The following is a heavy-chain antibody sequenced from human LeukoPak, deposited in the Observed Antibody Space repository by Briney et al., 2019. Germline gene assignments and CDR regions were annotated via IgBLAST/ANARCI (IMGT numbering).Heavy chain of an antibody. V-gene: IGHV1-2*02. CDR1: GYSFTGHH. J-gene: IGHJ4*02. Sequence: ASVKVSCKASGYSFTGHHIHWVRQAPGQGLEWMAWISPDTAVTNYAQKFQGRVTMTRDSSISTAYMDLSRLSSDDTALYYCARTRRDGYNCDLDFWGQGTLVTVPS. CDR3: ARTRRDGYNCDLDF. D-gene: IGHD5-24*01. CDR2: ISPDTAVT.